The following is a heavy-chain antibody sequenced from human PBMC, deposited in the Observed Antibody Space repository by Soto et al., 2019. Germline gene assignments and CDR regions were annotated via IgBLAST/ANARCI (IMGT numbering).Heavy chain of an antibody. Sequence: SETLSLTCTFSCGSIISGDYYWSWIRQPPGKGLEWIGYIYYSGSTYYNPSLKSRVTISVDTSKNQFSLKLSSVTAADTAVYYCARDAFAVAGLDYWGQGTLVTVSS. D-gene: IGHD6-19*01. CDR1: CGSIISGDYY. J-gene: IGHJ4*02. CDR2: IYYSGST. CDR3: ARDAFAVAGLDY. V-gene: IGHV4-30-4*01.